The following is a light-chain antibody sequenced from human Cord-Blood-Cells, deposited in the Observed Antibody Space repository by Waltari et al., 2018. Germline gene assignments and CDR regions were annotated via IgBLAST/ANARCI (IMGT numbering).Light chain of an antibody. Sequence: DIQLSQSLSSLSASVGDRDSITCRASQSISSYLNWYQQKPGKAPKLLIYAASSLQSGVPSRFSGSGSGTDFTLTISSLQPEDFATYYCQQSYSTPHTFGQGTKLEIK. CDR3: QQSYSTPHT. V-gene: IGKV1-39*01. J-gene: IGKJ2*01. CDR1: QSISSY. CDR2: AAS.